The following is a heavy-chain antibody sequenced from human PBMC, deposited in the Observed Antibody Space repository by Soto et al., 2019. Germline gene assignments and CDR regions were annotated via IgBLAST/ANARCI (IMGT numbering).Heavy chain of an antibody. Sequence: GGSLRLSCAATGFAFSTYGMHWVRQAPVNVRELVPEISYDGNEKYYADSLQGRFTISRDNSKNALYLQVNSLRGEDTAVYYCAKALSEPLRFLEWSPPTNYYGMDVWGQGTTVTVS. D-gene: IGHD3-3*01. J-gene: IGHJ6*02. CDR3: AKALSEPLRFLEWSPPTNYYGMDV. CDR2: ISYDGNEK. V-gene: IGHV3-30*18. CDR1: GFAFSTYG.